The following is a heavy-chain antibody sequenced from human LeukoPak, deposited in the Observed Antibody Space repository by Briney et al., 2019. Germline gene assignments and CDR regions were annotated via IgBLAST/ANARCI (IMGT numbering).Heavy chain of an antibody. CDR3: ARQGIAPRSDGAFDI. J-gene: IGHJ3*02. CDR1: GGSISSGGYS. Sequence: SETLSLTCAVSGGSISSGGYSWSWIRQPPGKGLEWIGYIYHSGSTYYNPSLKSRVTISVDRSKNQFSLKLSSVTAADTAVYYCARQGIAPRSDGAFDIWGQGTMVTVSS. V-gene: IGHV4-30-2*01. CDR2: IYHSGST. D-gene: IGHD6-6*01.